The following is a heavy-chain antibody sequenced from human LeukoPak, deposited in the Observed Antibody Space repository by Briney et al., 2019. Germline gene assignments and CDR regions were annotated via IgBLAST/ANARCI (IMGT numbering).Heavy chain of an antibody. D-gene: IGHD1-26*01. J-gene: IGHJ6*02. CDR1: GGAFSSYA. Sequence: SVKVSCKASGGAFSSYAISWVRQAPGQGLEWMGGIIPIFGTANYAQKFQGRVTITADESTSTAYMELSSLRSEDTAVYYCARDGVFIVGATTGYYYGMDVWGQGTTVTVSS. V-gene: IGHV1-69*13. CDR2: IIPIFGTA. CDR3: ARDGVFIVGATTGYYYGMDV.